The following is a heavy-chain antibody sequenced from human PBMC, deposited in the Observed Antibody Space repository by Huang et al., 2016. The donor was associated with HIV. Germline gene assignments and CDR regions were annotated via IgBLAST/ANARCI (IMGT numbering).Heavy chain of an antibody. CDR3: ASGEYGKNAYDI. J-gene: IGHJ3*02. Sequence: QLHLQQSGPGLVRPSETLSLICTVSGGSITSSNHYWGWIRQTPGKGLEWIGNFYYRGDANYTPARKNRGSISIDTSKSQFSLRLSSVIATDTAVYYCASGEYGKNAYDIWGQGTVVTVSA. V-gene: IGHV4-39*01. CDR1: GGSITSSNHY. D-gene: IGHD2-2*01. CDR2: FYYRGDA.